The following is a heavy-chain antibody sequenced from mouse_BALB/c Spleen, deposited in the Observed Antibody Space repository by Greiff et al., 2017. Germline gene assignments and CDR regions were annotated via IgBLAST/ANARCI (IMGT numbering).Heavy chain of an antibody. CDR2: INPSTGYT. J-gene: IGHJ2*01. D-gene: IGHD3-1*01. CDR3: ARYSSGYAYFDY. V-gene: IGHV1-7*01. CDR1: GYTFTSYW. Sequence: QVQLQQSGAELAKPGASVKMSCKASGYTFTSYWMHWVKQRPGQGLEWIGYINPSTGYTEYNQKFKDKATLTADKSSSTAYMQLSSLTSEDSAVYDCARYSSGYAYFDYWGQGTTLTVSA.